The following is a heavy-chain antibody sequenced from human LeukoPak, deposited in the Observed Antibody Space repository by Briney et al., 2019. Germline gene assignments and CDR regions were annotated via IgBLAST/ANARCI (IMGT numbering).Heavy chain of an antibody. Sequence: SETLSLTCTVSGGSISSSSYYWGWIRQPPGKGLEWIGSIYYSGSTYYNPSLKSRVTISVDTSKNQFSLKLSSVTAADTAVYYCATLAGSIAARDYAFDIWGQGTMVTVSS. D-gene: IGHD6-6*01. J-gene: IGHJ3*02. V-gene: IGHV4-39*07. CDR2: IYYSGST. CDR1: GGSISSSSYY. CDR3: ATLAGSIAARDYAFDI.